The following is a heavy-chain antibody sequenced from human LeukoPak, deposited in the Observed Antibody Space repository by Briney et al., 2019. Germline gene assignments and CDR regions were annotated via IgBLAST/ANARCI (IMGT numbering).Heavy chain of an antibody. CDR2: IYYSGST. Sequence: PSETLSLTCTVSGGSISSYYWSWIRQPPGKGLEWIGYIYYSGSTNYNPSLKSRVTISVDTSKNQFSLKLSSVTAADTAVYYCAREATVTHDAFAIWGQGTMVTVSS. V-gene: IGHV4-59*01. CDR1: GGSISSYY. D-gene: IGHD4-17*01. CDR3: AREATVTHDAFAI. J-gene: IGHJ3*02.